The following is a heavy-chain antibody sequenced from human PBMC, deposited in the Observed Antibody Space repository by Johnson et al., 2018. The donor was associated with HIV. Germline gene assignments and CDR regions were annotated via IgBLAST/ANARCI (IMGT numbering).Heavy chain of an antibody. V-gene: IGHV3-15*01. CDR1: GFTFSNAW. Sequence: MHLVESGGGLVKPGGSLRLSCAASGFTFSNAWMSWVRQAPGKGLEWVGRIKSKTDGGTTDYAAPVKGRFTIARDDSKNTLYLQMNSLKTEDTTVYYCTTIWTTLGYCSGGSCDDAFDIWGQGTMVTVSS. CDR3: TTIWTTLGYCSGGSCDDAFDI. CDR2: IKSKTDGGTT. D-gene: IGHD2-15*01. J-gene: IGHJ3*02.